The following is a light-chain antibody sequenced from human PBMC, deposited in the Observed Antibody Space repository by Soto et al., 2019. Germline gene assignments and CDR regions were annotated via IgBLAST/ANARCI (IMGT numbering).Light chain of an antibody. CDR2: EVT. Sequence: QSVLTQPASVSGSPGQSITISCTGSSRDIGTSNLVSWYQQYPGKAPKLIIYEVTKRPSGISYRFSGSKSGNTASLTISGLQPEDEATYYCYSFTGISTSLFVFGT. V-gene: IGLV2-23*02. J-gene: IGLJ1*01. CDR3: YSFTGISTSLFV. CDR1: SRDIGTSNL.